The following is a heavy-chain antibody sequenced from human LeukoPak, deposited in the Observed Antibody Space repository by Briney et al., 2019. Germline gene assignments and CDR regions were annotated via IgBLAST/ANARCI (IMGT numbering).Heavy chain of an antibody. CDR2: ISHSGNA. CDR1: GASFSDYN. J-gene: IGHJ6*02. CDR3: ARVPAVDGNYYYYYGLDV. V-gene: IGHV4-34*01. D-gene: IGHD2-2*01. Sequence: PSETLSLTCAVYGASFSDYNWWSWIRQPPGKGLEWIGEISHSGNAKYAPSLKSRVTISLDTSKNQFSLKVNSLTAADTAVYYCARVPAVDGNYYYYYGLDVWGQGTTVTVSS.